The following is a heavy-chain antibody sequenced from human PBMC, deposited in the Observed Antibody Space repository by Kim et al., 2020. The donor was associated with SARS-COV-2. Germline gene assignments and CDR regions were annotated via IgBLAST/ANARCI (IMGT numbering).Heavy chain of an antibody. D-gene: IGHD5-12*01. V-gene: IGHV3-7*01. CDR2: IKQDGSEK. CDR3: ARKGPGSGYAMGDYYYYYGMDV. Sequence: GGSLRLSCAASGFTFSSYWMSWVRQAPGKGLEWVANIKQDGSEKYYVDSVKGRFTISRDNAKNSLYLQMNSLRAEDTAVYYCARKGPGSGYAMGDYYYYYGMDVWGQGTTVTVSS. J-gene: IGHJ6*02. CDR1: GFTFSSYW.